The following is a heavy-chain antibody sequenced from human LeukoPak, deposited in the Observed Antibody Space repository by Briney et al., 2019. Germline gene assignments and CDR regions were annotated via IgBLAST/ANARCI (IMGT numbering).Heavy chain of an antibody. CDR3: ARLRVGIDSSGWYKYFDY. V-gene: IGHV4-4*07. Sequence: SETLSLTCTVSGGSISSYYWSWIRRPAGKGLEWIGRIYTSGSTNYNPSLKSRVTMSVDTSKTQFSLKLSSVTAADTAVYYCARLRVGIDSSGWYKYFDYWGQGTLVTVSS. CDR1: GGSISSYY. CDR2: IYTSGST. D-gene: IGHD6-19*01. J-gene: IGHJ4*02.